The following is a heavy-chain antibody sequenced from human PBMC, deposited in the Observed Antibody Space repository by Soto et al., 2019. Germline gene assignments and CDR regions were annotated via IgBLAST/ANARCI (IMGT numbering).Heavy chain of an antibody. V-gene: IGHV3-30*03. CDR2: ISKDGSLK. D-gene: IGHD1-26*01. CDR3: AREGLVGTPRYYDS. CDR1: GFLFSNYG. J-gene: IGHJ4*02. Sequence: QVQLVESGGGVVQPGRSLRLSCAASGFLFSNYGMHWVRQAPGKGLEWVTVISKDGSLKFYTESVKGRFTISRDNSNNMLFLHMNSLRAEDTAVYYCAREGLVGTPRYYDSWGRGILVTVSS.